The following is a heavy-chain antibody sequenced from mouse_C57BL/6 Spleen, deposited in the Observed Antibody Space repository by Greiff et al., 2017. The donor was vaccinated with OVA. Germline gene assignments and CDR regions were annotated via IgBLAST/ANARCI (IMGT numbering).Heavy chain of an antibody. CDR2: IDPNSGGT. D-gene: IGHD1-1*01. Sequence: VQLQQPGAELVKPGASVKLSCKASGYTFTSYWMHWVKQRPGRGLEWIGRIDPNSGGTKYNEKFKSKATLTVDKPSSTACMQLSSLTSDDSAVYYCSRLLYGSSFYYAMDYWGQGTSVTVSS. V-gene: IGHV1-72*01. CDR1: GYTFTSYW. J-gene: IGHJ4*01. CDR3: SRLLYGSSFYYAMDY.